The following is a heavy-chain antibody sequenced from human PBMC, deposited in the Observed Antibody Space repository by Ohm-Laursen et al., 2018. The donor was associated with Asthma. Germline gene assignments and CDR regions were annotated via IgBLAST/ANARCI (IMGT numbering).Heavy chain of an antibody. J-gene: IGHJ4*02. V-gene: IGHV3-33*08. CDR1: GFTFSSYA. CDR2: IWHDGSNK. D-gene: IGHD1-1*01. CDR3: ARDLKTGHFGY. Sequence: SLRLSCAASGFTFSSYAMSWVRQAPGKGLEWVAVIWHDGSNKYYGDSVRGRFTISRDKSKNTLYLQMNSLRAEDTAVYYCARDLKTGHFGYWGQGTLVTVSS.